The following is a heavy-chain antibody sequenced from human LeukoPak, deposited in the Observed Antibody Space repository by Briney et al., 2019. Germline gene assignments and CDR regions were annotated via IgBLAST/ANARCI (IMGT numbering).Heavy chain of an antibody. CDR2: ISGSGGNT. CDR1: GFTFSSYA. V-gene: IGHV3-23*01. D-gene: IGHD3-10*01. Sequence: GGSLGLSCAASGFTFSSYAMSWVRQAPGKGLEWVSAISGSGGNTYYADSVKGRFTISRDNSKNTLYLQMNSLRAEDTAVYYCAKDPMVRGSTYDYWGQGTLVTVSS. J-gene: IGHJ4*02. CDR3: AKDPMVRGSTYDY.